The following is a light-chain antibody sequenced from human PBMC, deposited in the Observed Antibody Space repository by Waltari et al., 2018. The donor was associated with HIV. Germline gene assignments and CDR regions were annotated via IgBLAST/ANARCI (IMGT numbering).Light chain of an antibody. CDR3: CSYAASSTLVI. Sequence: QSALTQPASVSGSPGQSITISCTGTSSDVGSYNLVSWYREHPGKAPKLIIYEGNKRPSGVSNRFSGSKSGNTASLTISGLQGEDEAYYYCCSYAASSTLVIFGGGTKLTVL. V-gene: IGLV2-23*01. J-gene: IGLJ2*01. CDR2: EGN. CDR1: SSDVGSYNL.